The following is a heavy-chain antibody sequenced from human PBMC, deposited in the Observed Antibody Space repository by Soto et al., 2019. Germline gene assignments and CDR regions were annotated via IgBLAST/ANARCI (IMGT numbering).Heavy chain of an antibody. CDR2: ISGSGGST. CDR3: AKTPIGPPRIRDKVVITRLAYFDY. Sequence: GGSLRLSCAASGFTFSSYAMSWVRQAPGKGLEWVSAISGSGGSTYYADSVKGRFTISRDNSKNTLYLQMNSLRAEDTAVYYCAKTPIGPPRIRDKVVITRLAYFDYWGQGTLVTVSS. J-gene: IGHJ4*02. CDR1: GFTFSSYA. D-gene: IGHD3-22*01. V-gene: IGHV3-23*01.